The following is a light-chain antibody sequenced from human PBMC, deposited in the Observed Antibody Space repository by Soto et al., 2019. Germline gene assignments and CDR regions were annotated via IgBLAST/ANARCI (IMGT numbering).Light chain of an antibody. CDR3: QQLNSYPIP. J-gene: IGKJ5*01. CDR1: QNLGTN. V-gene: IGKV1-9*01. Sequence: HLTQYHSTLSAFVGHSVTLTCRASQNLGTNLAWYQQKPVKAPKLLIYAASTLQSGVPSRFSGSGSGTDFTLTISSLQPEDFATYFCQQLNSYPIPFGQGTRLEIK. CDR2: AAS.